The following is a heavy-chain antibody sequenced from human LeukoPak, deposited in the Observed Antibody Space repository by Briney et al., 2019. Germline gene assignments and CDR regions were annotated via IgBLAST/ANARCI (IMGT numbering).Heavy chain of an antibody. CDR2: IKQDGSDK. J-gene: IGHJ4*02. CDR3: ARSLPYGTTWYGRSDF. CDR1: GFTFSSYW. D-gene: IGHD6-13*01. Sequence: GGSLRLSCEVSGFTFSSYWMNWVRQAPGKGLEWVANIKQDGSDKYYVDSVKGRFTISRDNAMNSLYLQMNSLRAEDTAIYYCARSLPYGTTWYGRSDFWGQGTLVTVSS. V-gene: IGHV3-7*03.